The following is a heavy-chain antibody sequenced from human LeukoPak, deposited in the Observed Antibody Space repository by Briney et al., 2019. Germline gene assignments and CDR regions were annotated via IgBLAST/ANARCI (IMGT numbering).Heavy chain of an antibody. V-gene: IGHV4-39*01. CDR2: IYYSGST. Sequence: PSETLSLTCTVSGGSISSSSYYWGWIRQPPGKGLEWIGSIYYSGSTYYNPSLKSRVTISVDTSKNQFSLKLSSVTAADTAVYYCARRYCSGDSCSSGFDYWGLGTLVTVSS. CDR1: GGSISSSSYY. CDR3: ARRYCSGDSCSSGFDY. J-gene: IGHJ4*02. D-gene: IGHD2-15*01.